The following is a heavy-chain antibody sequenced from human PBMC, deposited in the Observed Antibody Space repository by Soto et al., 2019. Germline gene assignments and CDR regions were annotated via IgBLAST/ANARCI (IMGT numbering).Heavy chain of an antibody. CDR1: GGSFSGYY. CDR3: ARWGVVVVAATCDP. CDR2: INHSGST. D-gene: IGHD2-15*01. J-gene: IGHJ5*02. V-gene: IGHV4-34*01. Sequence: QVQLQQCGAGLLKPSETLSLTCAVYGGSFSGYYWSWIRQPHGKGLEWIGEINHSGSTNYNPTLKGRVTISVYTSKNQCTLKLSSVTAADTAGYYCARWGVVVVAATCDPWGQGTLVTVSS.